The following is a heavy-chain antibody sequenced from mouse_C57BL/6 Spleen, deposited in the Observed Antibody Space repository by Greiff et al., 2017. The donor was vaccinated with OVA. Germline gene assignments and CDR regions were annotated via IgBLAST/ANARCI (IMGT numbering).Heavy chain of an antibody. V-gene: IGHV1-82*01. Sequence: QVQLQQSGPELVKPGASVKISCKASGYAFSSSWMNWVKQRPGKGLEWIGRIYPGDGDTNYNGKFKGKATLTADKSSSTAYMQLSSLTSEDSAVYFCARSQLGYWYFDVWGTGTTVTVSS. J-gene: IGHJ1*03. CDR3: ARSQLGYWYFDV. CDR1: GYAFSSSW. CDR2: IYPGDGDT. D-gene: IGHD2-12*01.